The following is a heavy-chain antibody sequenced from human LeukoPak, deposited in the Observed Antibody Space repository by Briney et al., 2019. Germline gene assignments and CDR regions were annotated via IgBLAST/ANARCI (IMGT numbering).Heavy chain of an antibody. D-gene: IGHD2-2*01. CDR3: ARRRPQYDCFDP. CDR1: GDSVSSNSVT. V-gene: IGHV6-1*01. CDR2: TYYRSTWYN. J-gene: IGHJ5*02. Sequence: SQTLSLTCAISGDSVSSNSVTWNWIRQSPSRGLEWLGRTYYRSTWYNDYAVSVRGRITVNPDTSKNQFSLHLNSVTPEDTAVYYCARRRPQYDCFDPWGKGILVTVSS.